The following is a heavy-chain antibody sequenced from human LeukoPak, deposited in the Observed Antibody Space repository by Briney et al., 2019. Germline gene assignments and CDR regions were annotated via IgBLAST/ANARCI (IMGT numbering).Heavy chain of an antibody. CDR2: IYYTGST. CDR3: ARDNYYDRSGYTDY. CDR1: GGSTSSSSYY. V-gene: IGHV4-39*07. Sequence: PSETLSLTCTDSGGSTSSSSYYWGWIRQPPGKGLEWIGYIYYTGSTYYNPSLKSRVTISVDTSKKQFSLKVRSVTAADTAVYYCARDNYYDRSGYTDYWGQGTLVTVSS. D-gene: IGHD3-22*01. J-gene: IGHJ4*02.